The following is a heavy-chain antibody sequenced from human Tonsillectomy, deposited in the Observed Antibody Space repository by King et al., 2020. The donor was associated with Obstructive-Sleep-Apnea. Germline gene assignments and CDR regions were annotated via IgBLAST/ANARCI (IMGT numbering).Heavy chain of an antibody. Sequence: VQLQESGPGLVKPSETLSLTCTVSGGSISSYYWSWIRQPPGKGLEWIGYIYYSVSTNYNPSLKSRVTISVDTSKNQFSLKLSSVTAADTAVYYCARHTGYYDSSGYAFDIWGQGTMVTVSS. CDR2: IYYSVST. CDR1: GGSISSYY. D-gene: IGHD3-22*01. V-gene: IGHV4-59*01. CDR3: ARHTGYYDSSGYAFDI. J-gene: IGHJ3*02.